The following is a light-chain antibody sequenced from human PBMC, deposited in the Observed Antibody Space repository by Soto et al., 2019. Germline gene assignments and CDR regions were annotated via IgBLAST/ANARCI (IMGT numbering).Light chain of an antibody. CDR3: QQYNSYWT. Sequence: DLQMTQSPSTLSASVGDRVTITCRASQSIDTWLAWYQQKSGKAPKLLIYKASTLESGVPSRFSGSGSGTDFTLTISSLHPDDFATYYCQQYNSYWTFGQGTKVEIK. CDR2: KAS. CDR1: QSIDTW. V-gene: IGKV1-5*03. J-gene: IGKJ1*01.